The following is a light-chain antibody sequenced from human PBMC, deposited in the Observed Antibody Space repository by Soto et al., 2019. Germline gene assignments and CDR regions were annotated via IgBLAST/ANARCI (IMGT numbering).Light chain of an antibody. J-gene: IGKJ2*01. CDR1: RSISSTY. Sequence: EIVLTQSPGTLSLSPGERATLSCRASRSISSTYLAWYQQKPGQAPRLLIYGASSRATGIPDRFSGSGSGTDFTLTISRLEPEDFAVYSCQQYGGSPPYTFGQGTKREIK. CDR3: QQYGGSPPYT. CDR2: GAS. V-gene: IGKV3-20*01.